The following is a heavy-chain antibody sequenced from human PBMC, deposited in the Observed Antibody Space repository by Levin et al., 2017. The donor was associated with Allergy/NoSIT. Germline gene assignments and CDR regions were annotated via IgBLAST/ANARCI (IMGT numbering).Heavy chain of an antibody. D-gene: IGHD5-12*01. Sequence: GESLKISCKASGYIFTSYGINWVRQAPGQGLEWMAWISTYSGDTNYAQNFQDRITVTTDTSASTAYLDLRSLRSDDTAVYFCARGRGYSAYGGFQYWGQGTPVTVPS. J-gene: IGHJ4*02. CDR3: ARGRGYSAYGGFQY. CDR2: ISTYSGDT. CDR1: GYIFTSYG. V-gene: IGHV1-18*01.